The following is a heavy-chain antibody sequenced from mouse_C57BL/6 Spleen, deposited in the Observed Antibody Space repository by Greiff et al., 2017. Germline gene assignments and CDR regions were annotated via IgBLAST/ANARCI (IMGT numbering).Heavy chain of an antibody. CDR2: IDPSDSYT. D-gene: IGHD1-1*01. V-gene: IGHV1-69*01. CDR1: GYTFTSYW. CDR3: ARRTTIRGMYY. Sequence: VKLQQPGAELVMPGASVKLSCKASGYTFTSYWMHWVKQRPGQGLEWIGEIDPSDSYTNYNQKFKGKSTLTVDTSSSTAYMQRSSLTSEDSAVYYCARRTTIRGMYYWGQGTSVTVSS. J-gene: IGHJ4*01.